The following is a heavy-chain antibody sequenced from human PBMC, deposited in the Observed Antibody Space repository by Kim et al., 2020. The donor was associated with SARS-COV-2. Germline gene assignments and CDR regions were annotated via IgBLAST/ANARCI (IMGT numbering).Heavy chain of an antibody. D-gene: IGHD3-3*01. CDR3: ARDLAWLLAHDY. Sequence: SEKYYVDSVKGRFTISRDNANNSLYLQMNSLGAEDTAVYYCARDLAWLLAHDYWGQGTLVTVSS. J-gene: IGHJ4*02. CDR2: SEK. V-gene: IGHV3-7*03.